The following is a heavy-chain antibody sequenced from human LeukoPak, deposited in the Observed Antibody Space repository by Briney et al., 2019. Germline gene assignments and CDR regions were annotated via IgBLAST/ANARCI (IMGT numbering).Heavy chain of an antibody. D-gene: IGHD3-3*01. Sequence: GASVKVSCKASGHTFTGYYMHWVRQAPGQGLEWMGRINPNSGGTNYAQKFQGRVTMTRDTSISTAYMELSRLRSDDTAVYYCAREYDFWSGLNYFDYWGQGTLVTVSS. CDR1: GHTFTGYY. J-gene: IGHJ4*02. CDR2: INPNSGGT. V-gene: IGHV1-2*06. CDR3: AREYDFWSGLNYFDY.